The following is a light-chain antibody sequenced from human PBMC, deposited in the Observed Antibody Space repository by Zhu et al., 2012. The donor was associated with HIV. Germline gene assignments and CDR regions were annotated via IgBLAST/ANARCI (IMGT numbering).Light chain of an antibody. J-gene: IGKJ4*01. CDR2: DAS. CDR1: RSVSSF. Sequence: PGERATVSCRASRSVSSFLAWYQQKPGQAPRLLIYDASKRAAGIPPRFSGSGSGTDFTLTISSLEPEDFAVYYCQQRVNWPLTFGGGTKVRSN. CDR3: QQRVNWPLT. V-gene: IGKV3-11*01.